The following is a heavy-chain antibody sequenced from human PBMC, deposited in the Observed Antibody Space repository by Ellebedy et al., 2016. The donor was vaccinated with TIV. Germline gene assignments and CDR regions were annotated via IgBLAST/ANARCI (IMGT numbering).Heavy chain of an antibody. D-gene: IGHD6-19*01. CDR2: IKQDGSET. J-gene: IGHJ4*02. V-gene: IGHV3-7*01. Sequence: GESLKISCAASGFTFSNYWMSWVRQAPGKGLEWVANIKQDGSETYYVDSVKGRFSISRDNAKKSLYLQMNSLRDEETALYYCARDQWLGRAYYFDSWGQGTLVTVSS. CDR1: GFTFSNYW. CDR3: ARDQWLGRAYYFDS.